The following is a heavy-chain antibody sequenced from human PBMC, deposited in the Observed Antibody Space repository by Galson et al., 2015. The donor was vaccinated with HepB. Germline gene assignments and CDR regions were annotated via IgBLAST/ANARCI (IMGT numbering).Heavy chain of an antibody. CDR3: ASSVVGATNGDY. CDR1: GFTFSDYY. J-gene: IGHJ4*02. V-gene: IGHV3-11*06. CDR2: ISSSSSYI. Sequence: SLRLSCAASGFTFSDYYMSWIRQAPGKGLEWVSSISSSSSYIYYADSVKGRFTISRDNAKNSLYLQMNSLRAEDTAVYYCASSVVGATNGDYWGQGTLVTVSS. D-gene: IGHD1-26*01.